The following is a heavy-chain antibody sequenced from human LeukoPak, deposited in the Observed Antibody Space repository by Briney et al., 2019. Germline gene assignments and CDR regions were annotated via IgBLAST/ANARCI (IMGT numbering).Heavy chain of an antibody. D-gene: IGHD6-13*01. CDR1: GGSISSSSYY. J-gene: IGHJ4*02. Sequence: SETLSLTCTVSGGSISSSSYYWGWIRQPPGKGLEWIGEINHSGSTNYNPSLKSRVTISVDTSKNQFSLKLSSVTAADTAVYYCARRSSSWIDYWGQGTLVTVSS. CDR2: INHSGST. CDR3: ARRSSSWIDY. V-gene: IGHV4-39*07.